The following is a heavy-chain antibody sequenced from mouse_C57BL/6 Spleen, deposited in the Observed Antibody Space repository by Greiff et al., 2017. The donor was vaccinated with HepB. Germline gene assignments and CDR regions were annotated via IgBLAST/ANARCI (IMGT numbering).Heavy chain of an antibody. CDR1: GYAFSSSW. CDR2: IYPGDGDT. V-gene: IGHV1-82*01. D-gene: IGHD2-3*01. J-gene: IGHJ3*01. CDR3: ARGDDPAWFAY. Sequence: VQLQQSGPELVKPGASVKISCKASGYAFSSSWMNWVKQRPGKGLEWIGRIYPGDGDTNYNGKFKGKATLTADKSSSTAYMQLSSLTSEDSAVYCCARGDDPAWFAYWGQGTLVTVSA.